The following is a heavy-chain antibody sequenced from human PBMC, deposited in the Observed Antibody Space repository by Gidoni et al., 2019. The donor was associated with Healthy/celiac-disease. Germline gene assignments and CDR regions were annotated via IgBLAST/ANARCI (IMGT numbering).Heavy chain of an antibody. CDR1: GGSISSYY. V-gene: IGHV4-59*01. Sequence: QVQLQESGPGLVKPSETLSLTCTVSGGSISSYYWSWIRQPPGKGLEWIGYIYYSGSTNYNPSLKSRVIISVDTSKNQFSLKLSSVTAADTAVYYCARDLGSSGLDYWGQGTLVTVSS. CDR3: ARDLGSSGLDY. CDR2: IYYSGST. J-gene: IGHJ4*02. D-gene: IGHD6-19*01.